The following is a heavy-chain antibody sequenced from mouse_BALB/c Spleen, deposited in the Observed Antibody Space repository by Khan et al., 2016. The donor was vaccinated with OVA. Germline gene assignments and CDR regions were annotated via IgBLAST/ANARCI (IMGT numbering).Heavy chain of an antibody. CDR1: GYTFTNAG. CDR3: ARGGAAYYRNDGGAMDY. V-gene: IGHV9-4*02. CDR2: INTHSGVP. Sequence: QIQLVQSGPELKKPGETVRISCKASGYTFTNAGMQWVQKMPGKGLKWIGWINTHSGVPKYAEDFKGRFAFSLATSASTVYLQITNLKNEDTATYCCARGGAAYYRNDGGAMDYWGQGTSGSDSS. D-gene: IGHD2-14*01. J-gene: IGHJ4*01.